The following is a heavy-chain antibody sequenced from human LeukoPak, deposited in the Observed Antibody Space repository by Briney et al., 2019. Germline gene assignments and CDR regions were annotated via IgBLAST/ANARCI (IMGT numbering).Heavy chain of an antibody. D-gene: IGHD3-3*02. CDR3: ARAVKPKSIRYFEY. J-gene: IGHJ4*02. Sequence: GGSLRLSCAASGFTFSSYSMNWVRQAPGKGLEWVSSISSSSSYIYYADSVKGRFTISRDNAKNSLYLQMNSLRGEETAVYYCARAVKPKSIRYFEYWGQGTLFTVSS. CDR1: GFTFSSYS. CDR2: ISSSSSYI. V-gene: IGHV3-21*01.